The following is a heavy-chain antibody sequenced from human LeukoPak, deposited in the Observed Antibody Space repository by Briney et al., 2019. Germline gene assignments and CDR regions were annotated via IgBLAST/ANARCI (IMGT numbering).Heavy chain of an antibody. J-gene: IGHJ4*02. Sequence: GASVKVSCKASGYTFTSYGISWVRQAPGQGLEWMGWISAYNGNTDYAQKFQGRVTMTTDTSSSTAYMDLRSLRYNDTAVYYCAGDIFRSRPQDYWGQGTLVTVSS. V-gene: IGHV1-18*01. CDR2: ISAYNGNT. CDR1: GYTFTSYG. CDR3: AGDIFRSRPQDY.